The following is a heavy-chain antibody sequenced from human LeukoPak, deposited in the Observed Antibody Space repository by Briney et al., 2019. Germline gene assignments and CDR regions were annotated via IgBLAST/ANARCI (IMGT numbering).Heavy chain of an antibody. Sequence: PGGSLRLSCAASGFTFSSYSMYWVRHAPRKGREWVSSISSSSSYIYYADSVKGRFTISRDNAKNTLYLQMNSLRAEDTVVYYCAKEAVVAATDWFDPWGKGTLVTVSS. CDR1: GFTFSSYS. CDR2: ISSSSSYI. D-gene: IGHD2-15*01. CDR3: AKEAVVAATDWFDP. J-gene: IGHJ5*02. V-gene: IGHV3-21*04.